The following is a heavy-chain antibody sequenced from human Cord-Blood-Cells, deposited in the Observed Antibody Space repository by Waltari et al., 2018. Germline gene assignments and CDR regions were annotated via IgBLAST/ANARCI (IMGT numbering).Heavy chain of an antibody. J-gene: IGHJ3*02. CDR3: SRWGDPDAFDI. D-gene: IGHD3-16*01. V-gene: IGHV1-2*02. Sequence: QVQLVQSGAEVKKPGASVKVSCKASGYTFTGSYMHWGRQAPGQGLEWMGWINPNRCGTNYAQTFQGRVTMTRDTSISTAYMELSRLRSDDTAVYYCSRWGDPDAFDIWGQGTMVTVSS. CDR2: INPNRCGT. CDR1: GYTFTGSY.